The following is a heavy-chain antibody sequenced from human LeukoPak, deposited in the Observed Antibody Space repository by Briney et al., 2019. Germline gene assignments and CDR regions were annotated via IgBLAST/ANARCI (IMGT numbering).Heavy chain of an antibody. CDR2: INHSGST. CDR1: GGSISSYY. D-gene: IGHD3-10*01. V-gene: IGHV4-34*01. Sequence: SETLSLTCTVSGGSISSYYWSWIRQPPGKGLEWIGEINHSGSTNYNPSLKGRVTISVDTSKNQFSLKLSSVTAADTAVYYCARHARGGITMVRGVISGTDYWGQGTLVTVSS. CDR3: ARHARGGITMVRGVISGTDY. J-gene: IGHJ4*02.